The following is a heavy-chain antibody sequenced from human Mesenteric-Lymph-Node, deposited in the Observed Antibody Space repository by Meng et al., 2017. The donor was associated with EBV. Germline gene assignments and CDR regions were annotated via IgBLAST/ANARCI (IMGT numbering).Heavy chain of an antibody. CDR2: INAYNGDT. Sequence: QAQLGQSGGEVKKPGASWKVSCKASGYTFTNYGITWVRQAPGQGLEWMGWINAYNGDTNYAQTLQGRVTMTTDTSTSTAYMELRSLRSDDTAVYYCARVEVGITSGDYWGQGTLVTVSS. CDR1: GYTFTNYG. V-gene: IGHV1-18*01. CDR3: ARVEVGITSGDY. J-gene: IGHJ4*02. D-gene: IGHD2-21*01.